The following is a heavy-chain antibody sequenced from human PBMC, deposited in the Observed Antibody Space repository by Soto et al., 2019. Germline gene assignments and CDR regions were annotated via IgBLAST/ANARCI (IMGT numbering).Heavy chain of an antibody. Sequence: XSVKVSCNVAGYSLTELSMHWGRRAPGQGLEWMGWISAYNGNTNYAQKLQCRVTMTTDTSTSTAYMELRSLRSDDTAVYYCATTTRLSGYTYAFDIWGQGTMVTVSS. D-gene: IGHD3-22*01. CDR2: ISAYNGNT. V-gene: IGHV1-18*01. J-gene: IGHJ3*02. CDR1: GYSLTELS. CDR3: ATTTRLSGYTYAFDI.